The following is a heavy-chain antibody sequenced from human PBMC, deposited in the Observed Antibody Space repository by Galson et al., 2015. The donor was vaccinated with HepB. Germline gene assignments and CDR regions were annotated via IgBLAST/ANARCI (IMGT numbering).Heavy chain of an antibody. CDR2: IYPGDSDT. D-gene: IGHD3-16*01. Sequence: QSGAEVKKPGESLKISCTGSVYSFTNYWIGWVRQMPGKGLEWMGIIYPGDSDTRYSPSFRGQVTISADKSINTAYLQWSSLKASDTAMYYGATGGPNVITSWFDPWGQGTLVTVSS. CDR3: ATGGPNVITSWFDP. V-gene: IGHV5-51*01. J-gene: IGHJ5*02. CDR1: VYSFTNYW.